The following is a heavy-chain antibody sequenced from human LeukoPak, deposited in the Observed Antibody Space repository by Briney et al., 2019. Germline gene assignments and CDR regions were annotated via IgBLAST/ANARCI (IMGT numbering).Heavy chain of an antibody. D-gene: IGHD4-17*01. CDR3: ARAGDYGDYVGWLDP. Sequence: SETLSLTCTVSGGSINSYYWSWIRQPPGKGLEWIGYIYYSGSTNYNPSLKSRVTISVDTSKNQFSLKLTSVTAADTAVYYCARAGDYGDYVGWLDPWGQGTLVTVSS. J-gene: IGHJ5*02. V-gene: IGHV4-59*12. CDR2: IYYSGST. CDR1: GGSINSYY.